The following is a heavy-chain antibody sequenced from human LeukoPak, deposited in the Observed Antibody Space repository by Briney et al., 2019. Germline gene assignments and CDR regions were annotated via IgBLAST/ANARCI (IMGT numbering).Heavy chain of an antibody. CDR1: GGFISSYY. CDR2: IYYSGTT. Sequence: SETLSLTCTVSGGFISSYYWSWIRQPAGKGLEWIGSIYYSGTTYYSPSLKSRVTISVDTSKNQFSLKLNSVTATDTAVFYCAGLTGTTWDYWGQGTLVTVSS. CDR3: AGLTGTTWDY. J-gene: IGHJ4*02. V-gene: IGHV4-59*05. D-gene: IGHD1-20*01.